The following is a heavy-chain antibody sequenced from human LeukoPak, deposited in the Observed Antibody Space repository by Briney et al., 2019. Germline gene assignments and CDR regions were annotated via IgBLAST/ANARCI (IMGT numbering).Heavy chain of an antibody. Sequence: ASVKVSCKVSGYTFTDYYMHWVQQAPGKGLEWMGLVDPEVGETIYAEKFQGRVTITADTSTDTAYMELSSLRSEDTAVYYCATITMVRGVSYYFDYWGQGTLVTVSS. CDR2: VDPEVGET. CDR1: GYTFTDYY. D-gene: IGHD3-10*01. V-gene: IGHV1-69-2*01. J-gene: IGHJ4*02. CDR3: ATITMVRGVSYYFDY.